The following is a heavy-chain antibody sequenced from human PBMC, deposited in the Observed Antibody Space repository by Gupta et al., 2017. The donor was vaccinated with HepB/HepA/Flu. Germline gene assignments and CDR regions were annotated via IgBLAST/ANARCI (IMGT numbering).Heavy chain of an antibody. CDR2: ISAYNGNT. CDR1: GYTFTSYG. V-gene: IGHV1-18*01. CDR3: ARYLAAAGFFYYYYMDV. D-gene: IGHD6-13*01. Sequence: QVQLVQSGAEVKTPGASVKVSCKASGYTFTSYGISLVRQAPGQGLEWMGWISAYNGNTNYAQKLQGRVTMTTDTSTSTAYMELRSLRSDDTAVYYCARYLAAAGFFYYYYMDVWGKGTTVTVSS. J-gene: IGHJ6*03.